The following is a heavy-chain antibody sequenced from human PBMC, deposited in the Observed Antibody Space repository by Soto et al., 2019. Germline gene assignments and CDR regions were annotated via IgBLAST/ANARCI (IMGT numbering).Heavy chain of an antibody. J-gene: IGHJ5*02. CDR1: GGSFSGYY. CDR2: IDHSGYT. D-gene: IGHD3-3*01. Sequence: QVQLQQWGAGLLKPSETLSLTCAVYGGSFSGYYWNWIRQPPGKGLEWIGEIDHSGYTNYNPSLKSRVTISVDTSKNQFALRLTSVTAADTAVYYGARVRDWFDPWGQGTLVTVSS. CDR3: ARVRDWFDP. V-gene: IGHV4-34*01.